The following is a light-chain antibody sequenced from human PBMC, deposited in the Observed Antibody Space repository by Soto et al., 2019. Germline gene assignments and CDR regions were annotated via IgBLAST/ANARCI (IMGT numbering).Light chain of an antibody. V-gene: IGKV3-15*01. CDR1: QGVSRK. CDR3: QQYPPWPIT. J-gene: IGKJ4*01. Sequence: DIVMTQSPATLSLAPGERVTFSCRASQGVSRKLAWYQHKPGQAPRLLISGASTGATGIPARFSGSGSGTEFTLTISSLQSEDCAIYYCQQYPPWPITFRGRTKVDIK. CDR2: GAS.